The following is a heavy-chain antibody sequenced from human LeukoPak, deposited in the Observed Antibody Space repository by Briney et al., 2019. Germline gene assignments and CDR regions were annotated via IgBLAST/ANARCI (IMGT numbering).Heavy chain of an antibody. D-gene: IGHD6-6*01. CDR2: MNPNSGNT. CDR1: GYTFTSYD. Sequence: GASVKVSCKASGYTFTSYDIDWVRQATEQGLEWMGWMNPNSGNTGYAQKFQGRVTITRNTSISTAYMELSSLRSEDTAVYYCARTLGQLAAYYYYYYMDVWGKGTTVTVSS. V-gene: IGHV1-8*03. J-gene: IGHJ6*03. CDR3: ARTLGQLAAYYYYYYMDV.